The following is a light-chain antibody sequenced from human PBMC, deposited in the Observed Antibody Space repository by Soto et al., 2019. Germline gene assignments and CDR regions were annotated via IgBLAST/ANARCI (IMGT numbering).Light chain of an antibody. CDR2: AAS. CDR3: QQYNNWSAIT. J-gene: IGKJ5*01. V-gene: IGKV3D-15*01. Sequence: EIVMTQSPATLSVSPGERATLSCRASQSIRSNLAWYQQRPGQPPRLLIYAASTRATGIPARFSGSGSGTEFTLTISSLQSEDVAVYHCQQYNNWSAITFGQGTRLEIK. CDR1: QSIRSN.